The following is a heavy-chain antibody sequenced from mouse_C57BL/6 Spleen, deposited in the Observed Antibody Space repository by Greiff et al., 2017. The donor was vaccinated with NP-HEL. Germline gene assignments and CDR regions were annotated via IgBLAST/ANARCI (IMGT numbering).Heavy chain of an antibody. CDR2: IWRGGSI. CDR3: ASSYYASSYGYFDY. CDR1: GFSLTSYG. J-gene: IGHJ2*01. D-gene: IGHD1-1*01. V-gene: IGHV2-2*02. Sequence: QVQLKESGPGLVQPSQSLSITCTVSGFSLTSYGVHWVRQSPGKGLEWLGVIWRGGSIDSNAAFISRLSISKDNTKSQVFFKMNSLQANDTAIYSYASSYYASSYGYFDYWGQGTTLTVSS.